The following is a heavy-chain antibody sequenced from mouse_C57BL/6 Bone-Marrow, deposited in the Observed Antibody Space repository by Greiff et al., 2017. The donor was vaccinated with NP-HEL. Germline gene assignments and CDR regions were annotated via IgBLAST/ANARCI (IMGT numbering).Heavy chain of an antibody. CDR3: ARKAYYGRSYEFAY. CDR2: IDPSDSYT. D-gene: IGHD1-1*01. V-gene: IGHV1-50*01. CDR1: GYTFTTYW. Sequence: QVQLQQPGAELVKPGASVKLSCKASGYTFTTYWMQWVKQRPGQGLEWIGEIDPSDSYTNYNQTFKGKATLTVDTYSSTAYMQLSSLTSEDSAVYYCARKAYYGRSYEFAYWGQGTLVTVSA. J-gene: IGHJ3*01.